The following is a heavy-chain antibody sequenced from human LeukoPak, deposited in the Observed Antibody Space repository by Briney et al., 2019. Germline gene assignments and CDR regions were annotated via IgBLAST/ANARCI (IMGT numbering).Heavy chain of an antibody. CDR2: INPNSGGT. V-gene: IGHV1-2*02. Sequence: ASVKVSCKASGYTFTGYYVHWVRQAPGQGLEWMGWINPNSGGTNYAQKFQGRVTMTRDTSISTAYMELSRLRSDDTAVYYCARATIFGVVIMDWFDPWGQGTLVTVSS. J-gene: IGHJ5*02. D-gene: IGHD3-3*01. CDR3: ARATIFGVVIMDWFDP. CDR1: GYTFTGYY.